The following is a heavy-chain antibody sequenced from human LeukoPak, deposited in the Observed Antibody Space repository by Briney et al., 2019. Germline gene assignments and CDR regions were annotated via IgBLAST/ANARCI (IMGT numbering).Heavy chain of an antibody. CDR2: ISYDGSNK. V-gene: IGHV3-30*18. D-gene: IGHD3-22*01. CDR1: GFTFSSYG. Sequence: PGRSLRLSCAASGFTFSSYGMHWVRQAPGKGLEWVAVISYDGSNKYYADSVKGRFTISRDNSKNTLYLQMNSLRAEDTAVYYCAKEGDDSSGYYYPNWFDPWGQGTLVTVSS. CDR3: AKEGDDSSGYYYPNWFDP. J-gene: IGHJ5*02.